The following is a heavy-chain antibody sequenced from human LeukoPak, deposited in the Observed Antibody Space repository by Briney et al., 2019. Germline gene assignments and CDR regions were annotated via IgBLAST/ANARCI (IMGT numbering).Heavy chain of an antibody. Sequence: GGSLRLSCAASGFTFSSYNMNWVRQAPGKGLEWVSSISSTSSYMYYADSVKGRFTISRDNAKNSLYLQMNSLRAEDTAVYYCARTVVVVAASYFDYWGQGTLVTVSS. CDR1: GFTFSSYN. V-gene: IGHV3-21*04. CDR2: ISSTSSYM. D-gene: IGHD2-15*01. J-gene: IGHJ4*02. CDR3: ARTVVVVAASYFDY.